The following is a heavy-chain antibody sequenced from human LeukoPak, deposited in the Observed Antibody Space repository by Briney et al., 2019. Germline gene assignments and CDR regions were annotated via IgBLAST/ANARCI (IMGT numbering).Heavy chain of an antibody. D-gene: IGHD3-22*01. Sequence: SETLSLTCTVSGGSISSYYWSWIRQPPGKGLEWIGNIYYSGSTNYTPSLQSRITISVDTSKNHFSLKLSSVTAADTAVYYCARGYSSGGYSYYYGLDVWGQGTTVTVSS. CDR2: IYYSGST. CDR3: ARGYSSGGYSYYYGLDV. CDR1: GGSISSYY. J-gene: IGHJ6*02. V-gene: IGHV4-59*01.